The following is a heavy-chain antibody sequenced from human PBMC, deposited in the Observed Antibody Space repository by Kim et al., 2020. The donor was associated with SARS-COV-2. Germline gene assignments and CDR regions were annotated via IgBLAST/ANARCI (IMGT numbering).Heavy chain of an antibody. Sequence: GGSLRLSCAASGFTFSSYSMNWVRQAPGKGLEWVSFIISNSSCIYYADSVKGRFTISRDNAKNSLYLQMNSLRAEDTAVYYCARGRRRVVSGCGDYY. V-gene: IGHV3-21*01. CDR1: GFTFSSYS. J-gene: IGHJ6*01. CDR2: IISNSSCI. D-gene: IGHD6-19*01. CDR3: ARGRRRVVSGCGDYY.